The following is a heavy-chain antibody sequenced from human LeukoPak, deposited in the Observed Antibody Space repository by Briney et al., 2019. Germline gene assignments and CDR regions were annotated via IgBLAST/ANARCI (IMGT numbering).Heavy chain of an antibody. CDR2: IYHTGTT. CDR3: ASRDYGHTGELL. J-gene: IGHJ4*02. Sequence: SETLSLTCTVSGGPISSSYWSWIRQPPGKTLEWIGYIYHTGTTKYNPSLKSRVTISIDTSRNHFSLRLTSVTAADSAVYYCASRDYGHTGELLWGQGTLVTFSS. D-gene: IGHD4-17*01. CDR1: GGPISSSY. V-gene: IGHV4-59*08.